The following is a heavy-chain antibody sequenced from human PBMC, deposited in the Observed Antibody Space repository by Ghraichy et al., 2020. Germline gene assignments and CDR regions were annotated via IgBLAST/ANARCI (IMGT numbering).Heavy chain of an antibody. V-gene: IGHV3-23*01. D-gene: IGHD3-16*01. CDR2: ISGSGGST. J-gene: IGHJ4*02. Sequence: GGSLRLSCAASGFTFSTYAMTWVRQAPGKGLEWVSGISGSGGSTYYADSVKGRFTISRDNSKNTLYLQINSLRAEDTAVYYCAKTRTYTTYYFDYWGQGTLVTVSS. CDR1: GFTFSTYA. CDR3: AKTRTYTTYYFDY.